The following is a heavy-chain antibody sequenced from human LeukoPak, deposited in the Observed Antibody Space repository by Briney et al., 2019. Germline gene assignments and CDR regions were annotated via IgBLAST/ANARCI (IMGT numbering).Heavy chain of an antibody. D-gene: IGHD3-3*01. V-gene: IGHV3-11*01. J-gene: IGHJ4*02. Sequence: PGGALRLSCAASGFTFSDHYMSWIRQAPGKGLEWVSYISSSGSTIYYADSVKGRFTMSRDNAKNSLYLQMNSLRAEDTAVYYCARDRLRIFGVVTYMFDYWGQGTLVTVSS. CDR3: ARDRLRIFGVVTYMFDY. CDR1: GFTFSDHY. CDR2: ISSSGSTI.